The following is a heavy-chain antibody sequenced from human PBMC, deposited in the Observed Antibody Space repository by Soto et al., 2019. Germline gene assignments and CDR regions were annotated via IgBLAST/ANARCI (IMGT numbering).Heavy chain of an antibody. Sequence: QVQLVQSGAEVKKPGASVKVSCKASGYTFTSYGISWVRQAPGQGLEWMGWISAYNGNTNYAQKLQGRVTMTTDTSTRKAYMELRILRSDETAVYYYERMVTTVTNWGQGTLVTVSS. D-gene: IGHD4-17*01. CDR3: ERMVTTVTN. CDR2: ISAYNGNT. J-gene: IGHJ4*02. CDR1: GYTFTSYG. V-gene: IGHV1-18*01.